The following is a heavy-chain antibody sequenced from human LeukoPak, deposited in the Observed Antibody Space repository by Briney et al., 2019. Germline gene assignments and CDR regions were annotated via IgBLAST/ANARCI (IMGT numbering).Heavy chain of an antibody. V-gene: IGHV3-33*01. J-gene: IGHJ4*02. Sequence: GGSLRLSCAASGFTFTSYGMHWVRQAPGKGLEWVAVIWYDGSNKYYADSVKGRFTISRDNSKNTLYLQMNSLRAEDTAVYYCARVHDSSGSNDYWRQGTLVTVSS. D-gene: IGHD3-22*01. CDR2: IWYDGSNK. CDR3: ARVHDSSGSNDY. CDR1: GFTFTSYG.